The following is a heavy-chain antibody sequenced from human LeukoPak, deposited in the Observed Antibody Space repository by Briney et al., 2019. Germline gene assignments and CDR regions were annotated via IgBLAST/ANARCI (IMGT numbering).Heavy chain of an antibody. CDR3: AKAHCSPTSCSRIDY. D-gene: IGHD2-2*01. CDR1: GFTFSTCA. Sequence: GGSLRLSCAASGFTFSTCAMGWVGQAPGKGLGWGSAISGSGGSTFYADSVKGRFTISRDNSKNTVYLQMSGLRAEDTALYYCAKAHCSPTSCSRIDYWGQGTLVTVSS. V-gene: IGHV3-23*01. J-gene: IGHJ4*02. CDR2: ISGSGGST.